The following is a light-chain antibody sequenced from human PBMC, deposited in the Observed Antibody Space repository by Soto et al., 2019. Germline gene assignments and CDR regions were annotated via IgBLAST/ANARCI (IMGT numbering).Light chain of an antibody. Sequence: QSALTQPASVSGSPGQSITISCTGTSSDVGGYNLVSWYQQHPGKAPKLMIYEGNKRPSGVSNRFSGSKSGNTASLTISGLKAEDEADYYCSSYASGSTSVVFGGGTKLTVL. CDR3: SSYASGSTSVV. V-gene: IGLV2-23*01. CDR1: SSDVGGYNL. J-gene: IGLJ2*01. CDR2: EGN.